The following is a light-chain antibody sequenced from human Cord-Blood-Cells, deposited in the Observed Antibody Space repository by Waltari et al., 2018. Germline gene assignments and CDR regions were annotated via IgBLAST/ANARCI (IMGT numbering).Light chain of an antibody. Sequence: SYELTQPPSVSVSPGQTASITCSGDKLGDKSACWYQQKPGRSPVLVIYQDSKRPSGIPERFSGSNSGNTATLTISGTQAMDEADYYCQAWDSSTEVFGGGTKLTVL. J-gene: IGLJ3*02. CDR1: KLGDKS. CDR3: QAWDSSTEV. CDR2: QDS. V-gene: IGLV3-1*01.